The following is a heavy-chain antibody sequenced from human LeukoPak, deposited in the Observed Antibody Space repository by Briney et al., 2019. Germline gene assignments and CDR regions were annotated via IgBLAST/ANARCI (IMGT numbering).Heavy chain of an antibody. D-gene: IGHD3-22*01. CDR1: GFTFSSYA. V-gene: IGHV4-31*02. CDR2: IYYSGST. Sequence: LRLSCAASGFTFSSYAMSWVRQHPGKGLEWIGYIYYSGSTYYNPSLKSRVTISVDTSKNQFSLKLSSVTAADTAVYYCARVTLVVPHYFDYWGQGTLVTVSS. J-gene: IGHJ4*02. CDR3: ARVTLVVPHYFDY.